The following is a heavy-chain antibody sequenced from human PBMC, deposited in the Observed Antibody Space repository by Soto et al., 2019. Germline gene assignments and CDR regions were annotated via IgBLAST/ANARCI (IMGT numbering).Heavy chain of an antibody. CDR1: GFAFNIYA. Sequence: GGSLRLSCAASGFAFNIYAIHWVRQAPGKGLEWVAVISHDGTNRYYTDSVRGRFTISRDDSKNTVYLEMDSLRADDTAVYYCARSSGVPTPDFDYWGQGTLVTVSS. J-gene: IGHJ4*02. CDR2: ISHDGTNR. V-gene: IGHV3-30-3*01. D-gene: IGHD3-3*01. CDR3: ARSSGVPTPDFDY.